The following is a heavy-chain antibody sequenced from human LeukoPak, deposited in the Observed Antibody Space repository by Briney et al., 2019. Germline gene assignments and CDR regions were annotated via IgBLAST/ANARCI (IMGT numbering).Heavy chain of an antibody. D-gene: IGHD3-10*01. Sequence: ASVKVSCKASGYTFTSYGISWVRQTPGQGLEWMGWISAYNGNTNYAQKLQGRVTMTTDTSTSTAYMELRSLRSDDTAVFYCARYYYGSGSYDYYFDYWGQGTLVTVSS. CDR1: GYTFTSYG. CDR3: ARYYYGSGSYDYYFDY. J-gene: IGHJ4*02. V-gene: IGHV1-18*01. CDR2: ISAYNGNT.